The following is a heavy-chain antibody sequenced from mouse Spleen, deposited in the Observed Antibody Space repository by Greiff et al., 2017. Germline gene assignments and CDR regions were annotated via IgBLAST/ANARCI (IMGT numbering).Heavy chain of an antibody. J-gene: IGHJ3*01. CDR2: ISPSSGYP. CDR3: ARYYYGSSYSWFAY. Sequence: LPASGAELAKPGASVKLSCKASGYTFTSYWMHWVKQRPGQGLEWIGYISPSSGYPKYTPTFKDTSTLTADKSSSKAYMQRSSLTYEDYAVYYCARYYYGSSYSWFAYWGQGTLVTVAA. D-gene: IGHD1-1*01. V-gene: IGHV1-7*01. CDR1: GYTFTSYW.